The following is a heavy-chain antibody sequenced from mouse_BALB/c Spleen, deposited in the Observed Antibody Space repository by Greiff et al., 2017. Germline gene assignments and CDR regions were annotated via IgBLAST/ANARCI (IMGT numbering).Heavy chain of an antibody. V-gene: IGHV5-9-4*01. CDR1: GYAFSSYG. J-gene: IGHJ3*01. CDR3: AREAYYAMDY. CDR2: ISRGGGDT. D-gene: IGHD1-1*01. Sequence: EVQLVESGAGLVKPGASVKLSCAASGYAFSSYGMSWVHQTPGKGLEWVGEISRGGGDTYYNDTVTGKSTLTADKSTNTPYLEMSSLTSEDSAVYYCAREAYYAMDYWGQGTLVTVSA.